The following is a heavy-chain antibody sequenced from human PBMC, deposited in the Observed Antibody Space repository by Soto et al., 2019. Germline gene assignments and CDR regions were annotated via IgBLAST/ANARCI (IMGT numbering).Heavy chain of an antibody. Sequence: QVQLQQWGAGLLKPSETLSLTCAVYGGSFSGYYWSWIRQPPGKGLEWIGEINHSGSTNYHPSLKSRVTISVDTSKNQFSLKLSSVTAADTAVYYCARGFVGSVVPAAVLYYFDYWGQGTLVTVSS. D-gene: IGHD2-2*01. CDR1: GGSFSGYY. CDR3: ARGFVGSVVPAAVLYYFDY. J-gene: IGHJ4*02. CDR2: INHSGST. V-gene: IGHV4-34*01.